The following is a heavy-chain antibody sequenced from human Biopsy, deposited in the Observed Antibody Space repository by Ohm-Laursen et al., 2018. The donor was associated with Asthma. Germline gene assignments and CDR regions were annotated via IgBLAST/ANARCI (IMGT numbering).Heavy chain of an antibody. D-gene: IGHD7-27*01. V-gene: IGHV1-3*01. CDR3: ARGQKSPGDRWFDP. CDR2: INAGNGNT. Sequence: GASVKVSCKASGYTFISYATHWVRQAPGQRLEWMGWINAGNGNTKYSQKFQGRVTITRDTSASTAYMELSRLRSDDTALYYCARGQKSPGDRWFDPWGQGTLVTVSS. J-gene: IGHJ5*02. CDR1: GYTFISYA.